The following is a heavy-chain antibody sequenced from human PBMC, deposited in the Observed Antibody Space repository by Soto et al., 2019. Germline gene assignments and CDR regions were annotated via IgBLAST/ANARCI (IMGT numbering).Heavy chain of an antibody. Sequence: WETLSLTCTVSGGSISSYYWSWIRQPPGKGLEWIGYIYYSGSTNYNPSLKSRVTISVDTSKNQFSLKLSSVTAADTAVYYCARDARIVGATGHYYYGMDVWGQGTTVTVSS. J-gene: IGHJ6*02. V-gene: IGHV4-59*01. CDR1: GGSISSYY. CDR3: ARDARIVGATGHYYYGMDV. CDR2: IYYSGST. D-gene: IGHD1-26*01.